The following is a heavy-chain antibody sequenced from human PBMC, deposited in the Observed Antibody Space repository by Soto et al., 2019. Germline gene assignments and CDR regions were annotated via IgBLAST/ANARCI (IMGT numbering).Heavy chain of an antibody. CDR1: GFTFSSYA. CDR3: ANWQRQLVLKFDYYYYGMDV. V-gene: IGHV3-23*01. Sequence: EVQLLESGGGLVQPGGSLRLSCAASGFTFSSYAMSWVRQAPGKGLEWVSAISGSGGSTYYADSVKGRFTISRDNSKNTLYLQMNSLRAEDTAVYYCANWQRQLVLKFDYYYYGMDVWGQGTTVTVSS. D-gene: IGHD6-13*01. J-gene: IGHJ6*02. CDR2: ISGSGGST.